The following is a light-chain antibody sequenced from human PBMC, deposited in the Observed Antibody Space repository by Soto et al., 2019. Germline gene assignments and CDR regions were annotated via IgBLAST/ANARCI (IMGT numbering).Light chain of an antibody. J-gene: IGKJ2*01. CDR2: GAS. CDR3: QQYGSSPT. V-gene: IGKV3-20*01. CDR1: RSVSSSH. Sequence: EIVLTQSPGTLSLSPGERATLSCRASRSVSSSHLAWYQQKPGQAPMLLIYGASSRATGIPDRFSGSGSGTDFTLTISRLEPEDFSLYYCQQYGSSPTFGQGTKLEIK.